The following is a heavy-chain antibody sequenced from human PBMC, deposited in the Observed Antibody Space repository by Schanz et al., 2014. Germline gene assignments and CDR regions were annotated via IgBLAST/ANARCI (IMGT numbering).Heavy chain of an antibody. CDR3: ARSGVDV. CDR2: ITGGSTTYT. V-gene: IGHV3-21*02. J-gene: IGHJ6*02. Sequence: EVQLVESGGGLIQPGGSLRLSCAASGFTVTSYYMSWVRQAPGKGLEWVSCITGGSTTYTYYADSVRGRFTISRDNAKSSVYLQMNSLRAEDTAVYYCARSGVDVWGQGTTVTVSS. CDR1: GFTVTSYY. D-gene: IGHD3-10*01.